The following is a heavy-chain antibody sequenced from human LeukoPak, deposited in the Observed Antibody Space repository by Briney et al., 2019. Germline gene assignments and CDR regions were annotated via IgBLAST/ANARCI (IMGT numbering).Heavy chain of an antibody. CDR2: IKEDGTEK. Sequence: SLRLSCAASGFTFNTYWMTWVRQAPGKGLEWVANIKEDGTEKYYIDSVKGRFTISRDNAKNSLYLQMNSLRDEDTAVYYCAKGSSNWRDYYYFDYWGQGTLVTVSS. J-gene: IGHJ4*02. CDR3: AKGSSNWRDYYYFDY. CDR1: GFTFNTYW. D-gene: IGHD6-13*01. V-gene: IGHV3-7*01.